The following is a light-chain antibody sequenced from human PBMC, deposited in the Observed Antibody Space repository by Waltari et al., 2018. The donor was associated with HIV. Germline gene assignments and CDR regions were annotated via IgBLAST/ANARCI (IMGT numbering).Light chain of an antibody. CDR3: QQYNNWPPYT. CDR2: SAS. Sequence: EIVMTQSPATLSVSPGERAILSCRASQSVSSNLAWYQQKPGQAPRLLIYSASTRATGVPARFSGSGSGTDFTLNISSLQSEDFAVYHCQQYNNWPPYTFGQGTRLEIK. J-gene: IGKJ2*01. V-gene: IGKV3-15*01. CDR1: QSVSSN.